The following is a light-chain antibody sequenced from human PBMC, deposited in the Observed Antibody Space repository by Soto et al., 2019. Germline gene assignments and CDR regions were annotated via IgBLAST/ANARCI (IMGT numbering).Light chain of an antibody. Sequence: QSALTQPASVSGSPGQSITISCTGTISDVGSYNLVSWYQQHPGKAPKLMIYEVSKRSSGVSNRFSGSKSCNTAALTISGLQAEDEADYYCCSYAGSSTFFVFGGGTKLTVL. J-gene: IGLJ3*02. CDR1: ISDVGSYNL. CDR3: CSYAGSSTFFV. V-gene: IGLV2-23*02. CDR2: EVS.